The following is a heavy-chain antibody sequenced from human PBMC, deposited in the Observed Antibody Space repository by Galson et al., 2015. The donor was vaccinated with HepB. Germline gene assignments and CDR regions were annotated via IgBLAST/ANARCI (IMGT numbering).Heavy chain of an antibody. J-gene: IGHJ4*02. CDR3: AHLLEGELSLAGFFDY. V-gene: IGHV2-5*02. D-gene: IGHD3-16*02. Sequence: PALVKPTQTLTLTCTFSGFSLSTSGVGVGWIRQPPGKALEWLALIYWDDDKRYSPSLKSRLTITKDTSKNQVVLTMTNMDPVDTATYYCAHLLEGELSLAGFFDYWGQGTLVTVSS. CDR2: IYWDDDK. CDR1: GFSLSTSGVG.